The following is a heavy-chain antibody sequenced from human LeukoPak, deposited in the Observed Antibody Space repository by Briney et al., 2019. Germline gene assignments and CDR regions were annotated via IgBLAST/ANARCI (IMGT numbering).Heavy chain of an antibody. CDR2: ISGSGGST. CDR3: AKVADTNYDYVWGINFDY. CDR1: GFTFSSYA. Sequence: GGSLRLSCAASGFTFSSYAMSWVRQAPGKGLEWVSAISGSGGSTYYADSVKGRFTISRDNSKNTLYLQMSSLRAEDTAVYYCAKVADTNYDYVWGINFDYWGQGTLVTVSS. D-gene: IGHD3-16*01. J-gene: IGHJ4*02. V-gene: IGHV3-23*01.